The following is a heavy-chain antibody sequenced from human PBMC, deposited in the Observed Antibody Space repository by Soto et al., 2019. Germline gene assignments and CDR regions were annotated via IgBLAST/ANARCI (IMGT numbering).Heavy chain of an antibody. CDR2: SDYSGNI. V-gene: IGHV4-39*02. D-gene: IGHD6-19*01. J-gene: IGHJ5*02. CDR3: TRLPGRLAVAGPWFDP. CDR1: GDSISSSTSY. Sequence: SETLSLTCTVSGDSISSSTSYWGWIRQPPGKGLEWIGSSDYSGNIYYNPSLQSRVTISVDTSKNYIGLKLTSVTAADTAMYYCTRLPGRLAVAGPWFDPWGQGTQVTVSS.